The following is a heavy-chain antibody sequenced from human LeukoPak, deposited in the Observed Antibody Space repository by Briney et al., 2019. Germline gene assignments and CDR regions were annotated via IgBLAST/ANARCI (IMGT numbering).Heavy chain of an antibody. V-gene: IGHV1-2*02. J-gene: IGHJ4*02. Sequence: EASVKVSCKASGYTFTGYYMHWVRQAPGQGREWTGWINPNSGGTNYAQKFQGRVTMTRDTSISTAYMELSRLRSDDTAVYYCARANWNGLYYFDYWGQGTLVTVSS. CDR2: INPNSGGT. D-gene: IGHD1-1*01. CDR3: ARANWNGLYYFDY. CDR1: GYTFTGYY.